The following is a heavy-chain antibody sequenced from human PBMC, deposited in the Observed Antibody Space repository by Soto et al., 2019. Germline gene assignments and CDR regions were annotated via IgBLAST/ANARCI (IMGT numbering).Heavy chain of an antibody. D-gene: IGHD3-3*02. CDR3: ARSLFLASTDTEPFDY. V-gene: IGHV3-23*01. CDR2: ISGGGNDA. Sequence: EAQLLESGGGLVQPGGSLVLSCAASGFTFSSYAMSWVRRAPGKGLEWVSSISGGGNDAFYAVSVKGRFTISRDNSRNTLYLQMSSLRADDTAIYYCARSLFLASTDTEPFDYWGQGALVTVSS. CDR1: GFTFSSYA. J-gene: IGHJ4*02.